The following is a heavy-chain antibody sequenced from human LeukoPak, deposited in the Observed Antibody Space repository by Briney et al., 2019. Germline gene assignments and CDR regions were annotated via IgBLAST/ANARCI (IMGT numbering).Heavy chain of an antibody. Sequence: ASETLSLTCAAYGGSFGGYYWSWIRQPPGKGLEWIGEINHSGSTNYNPSLKSRVTISVDTSKNQFSLKLSSVTAADTAVYYCARGSYYDFWSGSLARNWFDPWGQGTLVTVSS. CDR2: INHSGST. CDR3: ARGSYYDFWSGSLARNWFDP. CDR1: GGSFGGYY. D-gene: IGHD3-3*01. V-gene: IGHV4-34*01. J-gene: IGHJ5*02.